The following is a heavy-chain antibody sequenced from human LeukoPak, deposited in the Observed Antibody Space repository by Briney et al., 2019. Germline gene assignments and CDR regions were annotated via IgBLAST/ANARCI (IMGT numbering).Heavy chain of an antibody. CDR3: ARARGYSSYYFDY. J-gene: IGHJ4*02. D-gene: IGHD3-22*01. CDR2: INHSGST. V-gene: IGHV4-39*07. Sequence: SETLSLTCTVSGDSISTSNSYWGWIRQPPWKGLEWIGEINHSGSTNYNSSLKSRVTISVDTSKNQFSLNLSSVTAADTAVYYCARARGYSSYYFDYWGQGTLVTVSS. CDR1: GDSISTSNSY.